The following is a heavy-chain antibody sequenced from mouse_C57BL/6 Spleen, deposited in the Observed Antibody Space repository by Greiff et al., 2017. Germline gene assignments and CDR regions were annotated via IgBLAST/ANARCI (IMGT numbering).Heavy chain of an antibody. CDR1: GFSLTSYG. D-gene: IGHD1-1*01. V-gene: IGHV2-2*01. CDR3: ATPYYGSSYEFAY. J-gene: IGHJ3*01. CDR2: IWSGGST. Sequence: VQLQESGPGLVQPSQSLSITCTVSGFSLTSYGVHWVRQSPGKGLEWLGVIWSGGSTDYNAAFISRLSISKDNSKSQVFFKMNSLQADDTAIYYCATPYYGSSYEFAYWGQGTLVTVSA.